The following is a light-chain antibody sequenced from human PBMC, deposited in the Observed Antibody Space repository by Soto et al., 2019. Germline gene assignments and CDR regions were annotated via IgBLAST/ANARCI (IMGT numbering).Light chain of an antibody. Sequence: QSVLTQPRSVSGSPGQSVTISCTGTSRDVGGYKYVSWYQQHPGRAPKLVIYDVSERPSGVPDRFSGSKSGDTASLRISGLQGEDEANYYCCSFAGGYTYVFGTGTKVTVL. CDR1: SRDVGGYKY. V-gene: IGLV2-11*01. J-gene: IGLJ1*01. CDR3: CSFAGGYTYV. CDR2: DVS.